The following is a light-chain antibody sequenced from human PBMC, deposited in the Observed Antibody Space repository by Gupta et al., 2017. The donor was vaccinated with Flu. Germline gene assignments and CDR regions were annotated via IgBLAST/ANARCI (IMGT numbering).Light chain of an antibody. CDR1: QRISSY. Sequence: PSSLSASVRDRVTITCRASQRISSYLDWYQQKPGKAPKLLIYEASNLASGVPSSFSGSGSEKDFTLTISDMQPEDFATYYCQQSYNSPITFGGGTKVEIK. J-gene: IGKJ4*01. V-gene: IGKV1-39*01. CDR3: QQSYNSPIT. CDR2: EAS.